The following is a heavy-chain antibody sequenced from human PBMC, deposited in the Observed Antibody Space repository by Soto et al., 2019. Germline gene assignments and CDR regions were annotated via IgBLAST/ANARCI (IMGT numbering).Heavy chain of an antibody. CDR2: ISYDGSNK. J-gene: IGHJ6*01. CDR1: GFTFSSYG. CDR3: AKWGGYSYGYLGHYYYYGMDV. V-gene: IGHV3-30*18. D-gene: IGHD5-18*01. Sequence: WGALIVSCAASGFTFSSYGMHWVRQAPGKGLEWVAVISYDGSNKYYADSVKGRFTISRDNSKNTLYLQMNSLRAEDTAVYYCAKWGGYSYGYLGHYYYYGMDVWGQGTTVTVSS.